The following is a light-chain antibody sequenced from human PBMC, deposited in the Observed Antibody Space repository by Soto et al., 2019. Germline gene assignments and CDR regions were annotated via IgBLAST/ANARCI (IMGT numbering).Light chain of an antibody. CDR1: SSDVGAYNY. CDR3: CSYVGGYSYV. V-gene: IGLV2-8*01. J-gene: IGLJ1*01. CDR2: EVS. Sequence: QSVLTQPPSASGSPGQSVTISCTGTSSDVGAYNYVSWYQQHPGKAPKLMIYEVSKRPSGVPDRFSGSKSGNTASLTISGLQAEDEADYYCCSYVGGYSYVFGIGTKLTVL.